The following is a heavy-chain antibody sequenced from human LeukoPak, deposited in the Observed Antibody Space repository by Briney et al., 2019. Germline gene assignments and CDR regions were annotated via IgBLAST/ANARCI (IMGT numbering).Heavy chain of an antibody. J-gene: IGHJ4*02. CDR3: ARGRIAAADHFFDY. V-gene: IGHV4-59*01. CDR2: IYYSGST. CDR1: GGSFSGYS. Sequence: SETLSLTCAVYGGSFSGYSWNWIRQPPVKGLEWIGYIYYSGSTNYNPSLKSRVTISVDTSKNQFSLKLSSVTAADTAVYYCARGRIAAADHFFDYWGQGTLVTVSS. D-gene: IGHD6-13*01.